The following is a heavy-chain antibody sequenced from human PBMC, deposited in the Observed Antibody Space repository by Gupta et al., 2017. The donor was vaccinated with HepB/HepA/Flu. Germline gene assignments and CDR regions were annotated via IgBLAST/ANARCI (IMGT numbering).Heavy chain of an antibody. D-gene: IGHD2-2*01. J-gene: IGHJ5*02. CDR3: ARGRVLGYCSSTSCYNWFDP. Sequence: QVQLVQSGAEVKKPGSSVKVSCKASGGTFSSYAISWVRQAPGQGLEWMGGIIPIFGTANYAQKFQGRVTITADESTSTAYMELSSLRSEDTAVYYCARGRVLGYCSSTSCYNWFDPWGQGTLVTGSS. CDR2: IIPIFGTA. V-gene: IGHV1-69*01. CDR1: GGTFSSYA.